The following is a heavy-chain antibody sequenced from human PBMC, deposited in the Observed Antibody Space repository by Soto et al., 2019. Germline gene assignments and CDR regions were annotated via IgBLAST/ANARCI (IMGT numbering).Heavy chain of an antibody. Sequence: EVQLVESGGDLVQPGGSLRLSCAASGFTFGSYWMHWVCQAPGKGLVWVSRINSDGSTTNYGDSVKGRFTISRDNAKSTLYLQMNSLRAEDTAVYYCARAGWYRFDYWGQGTLLTVSS. CDR1: GFTFGSYW. V-gene: IGHV3-74*01. CDR2: INSDGSTT. J-gene: IGHJ4*02. CDR3: ARAGWYRFDY. D-gene: IGHD2-15*01.